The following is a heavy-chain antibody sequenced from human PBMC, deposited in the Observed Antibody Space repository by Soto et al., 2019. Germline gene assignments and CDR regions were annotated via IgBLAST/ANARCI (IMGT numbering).Heavy chain of an antibody. Sequence: SVKVSCKASGGTFSIYAISCVLQSPLQWRDWMGGIIPIFGTANYAQKFQGRVTITADKSTSTAYMELSSLRSEDTAVYYCARAKGSVDTAMVTAYYYYGMDVWGQGTTVTVSS. CDR1: GGTFSIYA. D-gene: IGHD5-18*01. J-gene: IGHJ6*02. CDR3: ARAKGSVDTAMVTAYYYYGMDV. CDR2: IIPIFGTA. V-gene: IGHV1-69*06.